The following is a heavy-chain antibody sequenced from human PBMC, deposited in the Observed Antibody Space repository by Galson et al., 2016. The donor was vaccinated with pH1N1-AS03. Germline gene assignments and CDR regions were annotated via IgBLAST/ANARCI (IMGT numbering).Heavy chain of an antibody. CDR2: IYPGDSDT. CDR1: GYTFRTYW. Sequence: QSGAEVKKPGESLEISCQTSGYTFRTYWIGWVRQMPGKGLEWMGFIYPGDSDTKYSPSFQGQVTISADKSISTAYLRWNSLKASDTAMYYCARGDGYNYYFDYWGQGTLVTVSS. J-gene: IGHJ4*02. V-gene: IGHV5-51*03. CDR3: ARGDGYNYYFDY. D-gene: IGHD5-24*01.